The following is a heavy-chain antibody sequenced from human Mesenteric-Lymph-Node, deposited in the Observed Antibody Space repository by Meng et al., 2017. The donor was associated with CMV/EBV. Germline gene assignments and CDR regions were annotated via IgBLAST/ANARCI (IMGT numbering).Heavy chain of an antibody. D-gene: IGHD6-19*01. Sequence: GESLKISCAASGFTFSSYEMNWVRQAPGKGLEWVSYISSSGSTIYYADSVKGRFTISRDNAKKSLHLQMNSLRAEDTAVYYCARDDVTWLVQDLYYYGFDVWGQGTTVTVSS. CDR3: ARDDVTWLVQDLYYYGFDV. V-gene: IGHV3-48*03. J-gene: IGHJ6*02. CDR2: ISSSGSTI. CDR1: GFTFSSYE.